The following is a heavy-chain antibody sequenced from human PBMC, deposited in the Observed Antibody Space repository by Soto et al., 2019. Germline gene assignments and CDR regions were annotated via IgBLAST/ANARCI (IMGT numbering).Heavy chain of an antibody. Sequence: GGSLRLSCAASGFTFSSYSMSWVRQAPGKGLEWVSGFRSGGDDGTTYYADSVKGRFTISRDNSKNTLFLQMDSLRAEDTAIYYCAKKVNSGTGSQYFDYWGQGTLGTVSS. V-gene: IGHV3-23*01. J-gene: IGHJ4*02. CDR1: GFTFSSYS. CDR3: AKKVNSGTGSQYFDY. CDR2: FRSGGDDGTT. D-gene: IGHD3-10*01.